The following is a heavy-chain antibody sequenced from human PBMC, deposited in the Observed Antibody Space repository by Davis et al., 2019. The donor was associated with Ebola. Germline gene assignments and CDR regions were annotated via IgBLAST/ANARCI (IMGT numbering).Heavy chain of an antibody. CDR1: GGSFSGYY. V-gene: IGHV4-34*01. CDR2: INHSGST. J-gene: IGHJ6*02. Sequence: MPSETLSLTCAVYGGSFSGYYWSWIRQPPGKGLEWIGEINHSGSTNYNPSLKSRVTISVDTSKNQFSLKLSSVTAADTAVYYCARGRIVVVPAAGYYYYYGMDVWGQGTTVTVSS. CDR3: ARGRIVVVPAAGYYYYYGMDV. D-gene: IGHD2-2*01.